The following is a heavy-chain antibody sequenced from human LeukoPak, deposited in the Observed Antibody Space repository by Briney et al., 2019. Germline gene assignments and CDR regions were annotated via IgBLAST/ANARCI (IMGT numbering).Heavy chain of an antibody. J-gene: IGHJ4*02. Sequence: GGSLRLSCAASGFTFSSYEMNWVRQAPGKGLEWVSYISSSGGTIYYADSVKGRFTISRDNAKNSLYLQMNSLRAEDTAVYYCAREGDHYYDSSGFDYWGQGTLVTVSS. CDR3: AREGDHYYDSSGFDY. V-gene: IGHV3-48*03. CDR2: ISSSGGTI. D-gene: IGHD3-22*01. CDR1: GFTFSSYE.